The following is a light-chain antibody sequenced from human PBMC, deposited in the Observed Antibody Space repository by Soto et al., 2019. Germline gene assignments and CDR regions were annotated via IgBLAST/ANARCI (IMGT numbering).Light chain of an antibody. J-gene: IGLJ1*01. CDR3: QSYDSSLSGYV. Sequence: QSVLTQPPSVSGAPGQRVTVSCTGSSSNIGAGYDVHWYQQLPATAPKLLIYGNNDRPSGVPDRFSGSKSGTSASLAITGLQAEDEADYYCQSYDSSLSGYVFXTGTKVTVL. V-gene: IGLV1-40*01. CDR1: SSNIGAGYD. CDR2: GNN.